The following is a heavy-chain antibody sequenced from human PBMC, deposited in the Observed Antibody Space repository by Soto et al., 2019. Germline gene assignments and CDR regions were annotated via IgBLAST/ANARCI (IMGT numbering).Heavy chain of an antibody. CDR2: ISSSSSYI. J-gene: IGHJ6*02. D-gene: IGHD2-8*01. CDR3: ARDQGVVPMVYAYYYYSGMDV. Sequence: GGSLRLSCAASGFTFSSYSMNWVRQAPGKGLEWVSSISSSSSYIYYADSVKGRFTISRDNAKNSLYLQMNSLRAEDTAVYYCARDQGVVPMVYAYYYYSGMDVWGQGTRVTVSS. V-gene: IGHV3-21*01. CDR1: GFTFSSYS.